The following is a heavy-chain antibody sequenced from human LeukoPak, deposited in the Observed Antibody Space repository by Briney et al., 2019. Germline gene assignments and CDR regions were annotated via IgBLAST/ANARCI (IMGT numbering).Heavy chain of an antibody. D-gene: IGHD4-23*01. J-gene: IGHJ4*02. CDR3: AGGEDARGKGPAFDY. CDR2: IRSKANSYAT. CDR1: GFTFSGSA. V-gene: IGHV3-73*01. Sequence: GGSLRLSCAASGFTFSGSAMHWVRQASGKGLEWVGRIRSKANSYATAYAASVKGRFTISRDDSKNTAYLQMNSLKTEDTAVYYCAGGEDARGKGPAFDYWGQGTLVTVSS.